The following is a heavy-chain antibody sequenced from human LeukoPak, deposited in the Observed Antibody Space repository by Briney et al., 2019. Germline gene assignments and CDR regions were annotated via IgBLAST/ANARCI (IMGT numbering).Heavy chain of an antibody. Sequence: GGSLRLSCLGSGFTFSWYGMNWVRQAPGRGLEYVSAISKNGGNTYYVDSVKGRFTISRDNSKNTLYLQMNSLRAEDTAVYFCARDFSGAIDYWGQGTQVTVSS. CDR2: ISKNGGNT. CDR3: ARDFSGAIDY. D-gene: IGHD3-10*01. CDR1: GFTFSWYG. V-gene: IGHV3-64*04. J-gene: IGHJ4*02.